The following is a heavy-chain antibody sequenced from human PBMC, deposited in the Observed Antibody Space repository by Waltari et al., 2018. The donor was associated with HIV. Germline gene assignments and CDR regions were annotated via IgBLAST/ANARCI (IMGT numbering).Heavy chain of an antibody. D-gene: IGHD2-21*02. Sequence: EVHLVESGGGLVKPGGCLRLSCAASGFTFRVSSMTWVRQAPGKGLEWVSTIDSSSSYIDYADSVRGRFTISRDNAKNSLFLQMDALRAEDTAFYYCARFDGGNSEVYHWGQGTLVTVSS. V-gene: IGHV3-21*04. J-gene: IGHJ4*02. CDR1: GFTFRVSS. CDR2: IDSSSSYI. CDR3: ARFDGGNSEVYH.